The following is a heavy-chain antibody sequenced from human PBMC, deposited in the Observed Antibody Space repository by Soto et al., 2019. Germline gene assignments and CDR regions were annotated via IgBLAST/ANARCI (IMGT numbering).Heavy chain of an antibody. J-gene: IGHJ4*02. CDR1: GFSLSTTAVG. CDR3: AHIAYAWVLGGFDY. CDR2: IYWDDDK. V-gene: IGHV2-5*02. Sequence: QITLKESGPTLVKPTQTLTLTCTFSGFSLSTTAVGVGWIRQPPGRALEWLALIYWDDDKRYSPSLKSRLTITKDTSKNQVVLTMTNMDPVDTATYSCAHIAYAWVLGGFDYWGQGTLVTVSS. D-gene: IGHD3-16*01.